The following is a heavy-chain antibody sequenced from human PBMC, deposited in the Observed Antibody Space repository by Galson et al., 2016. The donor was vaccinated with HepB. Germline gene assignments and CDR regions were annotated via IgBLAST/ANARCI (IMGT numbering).Heavy chain of an antibody. CDR3: ASSVRGSGSPPGGY. CDR1: GFTFSSFS. V-gene: IGHV3-48*01. J-gene: IGHJ4*02. D-gene: IGHD3-10*01. CDR2: ISSSSDTI. Sequence: SLRLSCAVSGFTFSSFSMNWVRQAPGKGLEWVSYISSSSDTIYYADSVKGRFTISRDNSKNTLSLQMNGLRAEDTAVYYCASSVRGSGSPPGGYWGQGTLVTVSS.